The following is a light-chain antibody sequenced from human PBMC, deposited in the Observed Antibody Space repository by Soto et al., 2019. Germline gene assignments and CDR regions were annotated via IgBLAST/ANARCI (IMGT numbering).Light chain of an antibody. CDR3: QQYSIHHLLT. Sequence: IVMAQSPATLSVSPGARATLSCRARQSVRSDLVWYQQKPGQAPRLLIYDASTLESGVPSRFSGSGSGTEFTLTISSLQPDDFATYYCQQYSIHHLLTFGGGTRVDIK. J-gene: IGKJ4*01. CDR2: DAS. V-gene: IGKV3-15*01. CDR1: QSVRSD.